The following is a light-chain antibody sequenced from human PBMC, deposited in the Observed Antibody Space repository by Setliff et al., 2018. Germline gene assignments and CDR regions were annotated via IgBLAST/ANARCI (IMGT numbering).Light chain of an antibody. V-gene: IGLV2-11*01. CDR2: DVT. Sequence: ALTQPRSVSGSPGQSVTISCTGTSSDVGRYNFVSWYQQHPGKAPKLIIYDVTKRPSGVPDRFSGSKSGNTASLTISGLQAEDEADYSCCSYADTYISVFGTGTKATVL. J-gene: IGLJ1*01. CDR3: CSYADTYISV. CDR1: SSDVGRYNF.